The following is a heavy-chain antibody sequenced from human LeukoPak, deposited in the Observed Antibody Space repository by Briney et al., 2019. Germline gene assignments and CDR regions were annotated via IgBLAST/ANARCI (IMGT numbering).Heavy chain of an antibody. D-gene: IGHD6-13*01. J-gene: IGHJ2*01. Sequence: KAGGSLRLSCAASGFTFSSYAMSWVRQAPGKGLEWVSAISGSGGSTYYADSVEGRFTISRDNAKNSLYLQMNSLRAEDTAVYYCARDLLPEAAAGTPSWYFDLWGRGTLVTVSS. V-gene: IGHV3-23*01. CDR3: ARDLLPEAAAGTPSWYFDL. CDR1: GFTFSSYA. CDR2: ISGSGGST.